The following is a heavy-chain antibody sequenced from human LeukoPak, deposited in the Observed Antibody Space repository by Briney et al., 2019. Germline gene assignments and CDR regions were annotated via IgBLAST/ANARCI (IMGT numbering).Heavy chain of an antibody. Sequence: PSETLSLTCTVSGGSISSYYWSWIRQPPGKGLEWIGYIYYSGSTYYNPSLKSRVTISVDTSKNQFSLKLSSVTAADTAVYYCARDLVRWGYDSSGLDYWGQGTLVTVSS. D-gene: IGHD3-22*01. CDR1: GGSISSYY. J-gene: IGHJ4*02. CDR3: ARDLVRWGYDSSGLDY. CDR2: IYYSGST. V-gene: IGHV4-59*06.